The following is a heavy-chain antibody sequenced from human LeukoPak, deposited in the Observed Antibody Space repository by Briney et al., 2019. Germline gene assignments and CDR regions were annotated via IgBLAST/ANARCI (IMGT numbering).Heavy chain of an antibody. CDR3: ARDFPEGYNYGGPDAFDI. Sequence: SETLSLTCAVYGGSFSDYYWSWIRQPPGKGLEWIGEINHSGSTNYNPSLKSRVTISVDTSKTQFSLKLSSVTAADTAVYYCARDFPEGYNYGGPDAFDIWGQGTMVTVSS. D-gene: IGHD5-18*01. CDR1: GGSFSDYY. V-gene: IGHV4-34*01. CDR2: INHSGST. J-gene: IGHJ3*02.